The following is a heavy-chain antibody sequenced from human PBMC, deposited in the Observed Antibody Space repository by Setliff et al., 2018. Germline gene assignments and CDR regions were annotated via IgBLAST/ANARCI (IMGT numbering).Heavy chain of an antibody. D-gene: IGHD3-22*01. V-gene: IGHV1-18*01. Sequence: ASVKVSCKTSGYTFTNYGITWVRQAPGQGLEWMGWINNYSFKTNYPQKFLGRVTMTTDTSTSTAYMELKSLRSDDTAVYYCARINFYVSSGYYYAPDFWGQGTLVTVSS. CDR1: GYTFTNYG. J-gene: IGHJ4*02. CDR3: ARINFYVSSGYYYAPDF. CDR2: INNYSFKT.